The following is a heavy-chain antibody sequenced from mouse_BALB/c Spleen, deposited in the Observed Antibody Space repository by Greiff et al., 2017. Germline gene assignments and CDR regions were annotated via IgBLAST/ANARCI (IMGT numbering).Heavy chain of an antibody. CDR3: AAKEGPYYGLYYYAMDY. Sequence: QVQLQQSGPSLVQPSQSLSITCTVSGFSLTSYGVHWVRQSPGKGLEWLGVIWRGGSTDYYAAIISRLSIIKDNSKSQVFFKMNSLQANDTTLYYCAAKEGPYYGLYYYAMDYWGQGTTVTVSS. CDR1: GFSLTSYG. CDR2: IWRGGST. D-gene: IGHD2-10*01. V-gene: IGHV2-5-1*01. J-gene: IGHJ4*01.